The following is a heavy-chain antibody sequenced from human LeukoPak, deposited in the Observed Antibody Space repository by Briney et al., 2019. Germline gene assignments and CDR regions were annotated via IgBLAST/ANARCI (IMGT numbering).Heavy chain of an antibody. D-gene: IGHD2/OR15-2a*01. CDR2: INTDSTYI. CDR1: GFTFSSDS. CDR3: ARGFFYGDPFFDY. V-gene: IGHV3-21*06. J-gene: IGHJ4*02. Sequence: GGSLRLSCAASGFTFSSDSMNWVRQAPGKSLESVASINTDSTYIYYADSMKGRFTISRDNAKNSLYLQMNSLRAEDTAVYYCARGFFYGDPFFDYGGQGSRVTVSA.